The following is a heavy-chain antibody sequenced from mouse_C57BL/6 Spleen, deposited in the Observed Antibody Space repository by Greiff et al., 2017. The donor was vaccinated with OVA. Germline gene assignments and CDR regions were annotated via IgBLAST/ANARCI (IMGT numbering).Heavy chain of an antibody. CDR2: IRNKANGYTT. D-gene: IGHD1-1*01. CDR1: GFTFTDYY. CDR3: ARRGYYYGSSVFDY. J-gene: IGHJ2*01. V-gene: IGHV7-3*01. Sequence: EVQVVESGGGLVQPGGSLSLSCAASGFTFTDYYMSWVRQPPGKALEWLGFIRNKANGYTTEYSASVKGRFTISRDNSQSILYLQMNALRAEDSATYYCARRGYYYGSSVFDYWGQGTTLTVSS.